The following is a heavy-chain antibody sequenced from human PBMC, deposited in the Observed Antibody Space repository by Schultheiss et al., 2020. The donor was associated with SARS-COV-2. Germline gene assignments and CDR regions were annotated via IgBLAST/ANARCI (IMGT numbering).Heavy chain of an antibody. J-gene: IGHJ4*02. Sequence: GESLKISCAASGFTFSSYSMNWVRQAPGKGLEWVSSISSSSSYIYYADSVKGRFTISRDNAKNSLYLQMNSLRAEDKAVYYCARDNFEHTVTTDGEFDYWGQGTLVTVSS. D-gene: IGHD4-17*01. CDR1: GFTFSSYS. CDR3: ARDNFEHTVTTDGEFDY. V-gene: IGHV3-21*01. CDR2: ISSSSSYI.